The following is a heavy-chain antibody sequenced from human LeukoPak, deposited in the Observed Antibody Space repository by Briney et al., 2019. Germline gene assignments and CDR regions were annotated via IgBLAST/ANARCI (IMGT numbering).Heavy chain of an antibody. D-gene: IGHD6-13*01. CDR3: ARVTGYMTEDYFDY. CDR1: GGSINSYY. V-gene: IGHV4-59*01. CDR2: IYYSGST. J-gene: IGHJ4*02. Sequence: SETLSLTCTVSGGSINSYYWSWIRQPPGKGLGWIGYIYYSGSTNYNPSLKSRVTISVDTSKNQFSLRLSSVTAADTAVYYCARVTGYMTEDYFDYWGQGTLITVSS.